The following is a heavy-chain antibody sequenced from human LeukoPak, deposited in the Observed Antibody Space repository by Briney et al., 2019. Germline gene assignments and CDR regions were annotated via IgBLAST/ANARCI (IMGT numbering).Heavy chain of an antibody. D-gene: IGHD6-13*01. CDR1: GYTFTSYY. Sequence: ASVKVSCKASGYTFTSYYMHRVRQAPGQGLEWMGIINPSGGSTSYAQKFQGRVTMTRDTSTSTVYMELSSLRSEDTAVYYCAREDTVAAAVDYWGQGTLVTVSS. J-gene: IGHJ4*02. CDR2: INPSGGST. CDR3: AREDTVAAAVDY. V-gene: IGHV1-46*01.